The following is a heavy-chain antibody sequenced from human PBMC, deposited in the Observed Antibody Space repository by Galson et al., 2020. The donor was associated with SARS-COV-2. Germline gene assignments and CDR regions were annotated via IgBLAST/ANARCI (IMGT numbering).Heavy chain of an antibody. CDR1: GDSVSSTSVS. CDR3: ARAGLTTAVTGFDY. V-gene: IGHV6-1*01. Sequence: SETLSLTCAISGDSVSSTSVSWNWIRQSPSRGLEWLGRTYYRSKRYDDYAVSMKSRITINADTSNNQFSLHLNSVTPEDPAVYFCARAGLTTAVTGFDYWGQGTLVTVSS. CDR2: TYYRSKRYD. D-gene: IGHD6-25*01. J-gene: IGHJ4*02.